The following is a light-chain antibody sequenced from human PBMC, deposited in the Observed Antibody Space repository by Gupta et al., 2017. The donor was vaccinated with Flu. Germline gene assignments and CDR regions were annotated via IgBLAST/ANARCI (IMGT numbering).Light chain of an antibody. J-gene: IGLJ3*02. Sequence: SSELTQDPAVSVALGPTVRITCQGDGLRNYYASWYQQKPGQAPLLVIYGQNNRPSGIPERFSGSNARSTASLTISGAEAEEEADYYCMSRDNSGHNWVFGGGTRLTV. CDR3: MSRDNSGHNWV. V-gene: IGLV3-19*01. CDR2: GQN. CDR1: GLRNYY.